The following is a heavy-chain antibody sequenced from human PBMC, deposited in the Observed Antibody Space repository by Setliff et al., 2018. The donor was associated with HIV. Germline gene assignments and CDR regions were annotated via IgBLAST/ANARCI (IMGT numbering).Heavy chain of an antibody. D-gene: IGHD3-10*01. V-gene: IGHV4-4*07. CDR1: GDSIGDYY. Sequence: TLSLTCTVSGDSIGDYYWNWIRQPAGKGLEWIGRVYASAYSNYNPSLESRVTMSVDTSRTQFSLKLRSVTAADTAVYYCARVGASGVPSTMDYYYYMDVWGKGTTVTSP. J-gene: IGHJ6*03. CDR3: ARVGASGVPSTMDYYYYMDV. CDR2: VYASAYS.